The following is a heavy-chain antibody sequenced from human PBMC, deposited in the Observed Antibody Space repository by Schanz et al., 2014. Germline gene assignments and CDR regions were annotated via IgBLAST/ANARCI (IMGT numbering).Heavy chain of an antibody. Sequence: VQLVESGGGFVQPGGSLGLSCAASGFTFSSYAMHWVRQAPGKGLEWVALISNDGSIKYYADSVEGRFTISRDNSRNTLYLQMNSLRTEDTAVYYCASPSGYSDYGTYFDFWGQGTLVTVSS. D-gene: IGHD5-12*01. CDR3: ASPSGYSDYGTYFDF. CDR2: ISNDGSIK. J-gene: IGHJ4*02. V-gene: IGHV3-30-3*01. CDR1: GFTFSSYA.